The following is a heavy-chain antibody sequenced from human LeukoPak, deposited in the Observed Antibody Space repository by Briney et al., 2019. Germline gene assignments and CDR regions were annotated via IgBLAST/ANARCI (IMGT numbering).Heavy chain of an antibody. CDR3: AREGVWRQQLVDYYYGMDV. CDR1: GFAFSDYA. CDR2: IRFTGSYI. J-gene: IGHJ6*02. D-gene: IGHD6-13*01. Sequence: GGSLRLSCVASGFAFSDYAMNWVRQAPGKGLEWVSSIRFTGSYIYYADSVKGRFTISRDDAKNTLYLQMNSLRAEDTAVYYCAREGVWRQQLVDYYYGMDVWGQGTTVTVSS. V-gene: IGHV3-21*01.